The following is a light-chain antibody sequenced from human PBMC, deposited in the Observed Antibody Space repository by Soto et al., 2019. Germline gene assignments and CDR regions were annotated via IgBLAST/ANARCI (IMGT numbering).Light chain of an antibody. CDR3: SSYTSSSTRV. Sequence: QSALTQPASVSGSPGQSITISCTGTSSDVGGYKYVSWYQQHPGKAPKLMISDIRNRPSGVSNRFSGSKSGNTASLTISGLQAEDEAAYYCSSYTSSSTRVFGTGTKLTVL. V-gene: IGLV2-14*03. J-gene: IGLJ1*01. CDR2: DIR. CDR1: SSDVGGYKY.